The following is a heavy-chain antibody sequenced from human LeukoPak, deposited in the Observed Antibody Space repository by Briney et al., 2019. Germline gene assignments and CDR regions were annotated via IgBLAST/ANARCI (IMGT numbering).Heavy chain of an antibody. CDR3: ARDLGYCSSTSCSMGPVGY. CDR1: GFTFSDYY. Sequence: GGSLRLSCAASGFTFSDYYMSWIRQAPGKGLEWVSYISSSGSTIYYADSVKGRFTISRDNAKNSLYLQMNSLRAEDTAVYYCARDLGYCSSTSCSMGPVGYWGQGTLVTVSS. V-gene: IGHV3-11*04. D-gene: IGHD2-2*01. CDR2: ISSSGSTI. J-gene: IGHJ4*02.